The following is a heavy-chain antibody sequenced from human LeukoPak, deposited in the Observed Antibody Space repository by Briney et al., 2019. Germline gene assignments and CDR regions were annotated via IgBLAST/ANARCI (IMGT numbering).Heavy chain of an antibody. Sequence: GGSLRLSCAASGFTFSSYEMHWVRQAPGKGLEWVSYIGSSGSTIYYADSVKGRFTIPRDNAKNSLYLQMNSLRAEDTAVYYCAELGITMIGGVWGKGTTVTISS. J-gene: IGHJ6*04. CDR2: IGSSGSTI. CDR1: GFTFSSYE. D-gene: IGHD3-10*02. CDR3: AELGITMIGGV. V-gene: IGHV3-48*03.